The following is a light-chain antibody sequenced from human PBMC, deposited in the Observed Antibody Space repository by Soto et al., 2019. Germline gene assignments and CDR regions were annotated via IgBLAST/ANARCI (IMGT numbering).Light chain of an antibody. CDR2: DAS. CDR3: QHRSIWPVS. V-gene: IGKV3-11*01. CDR1: QSVNSY. Sequence: IVLTQSPATLSLSPGERATLSCRASQSVNSYLAWYQQKPGLAPRLLIYDASSRATGIPDRFSGSGSGTDFTLTISSLEPEDFAVYYCQHRSIWPVSFGQGTRLEIK. J-gene: IGKJ5*01.